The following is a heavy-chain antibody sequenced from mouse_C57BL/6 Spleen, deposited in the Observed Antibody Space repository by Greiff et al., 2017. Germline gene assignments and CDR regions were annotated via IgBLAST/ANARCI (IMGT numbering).Heavy chain of an antibody. Sequence: EVKLVESGEGLVKPGGSLKLSCAASGFTFSSYAMSWVRQTPEKRLEWVAYISSGGDYIYYADTVTGRFTISRDNARNTLYLQMSSLKSEDTAMYYCTKDGGVYDDYDVPFAYWGQGTLVTVSA. J-gene: IGHJ3*01. CDR1: GFTFSSYA. D-gene: IGHD2-4*01. CDR3: TKDGGVYDDYDVPFAY. CDR2: ISSGGDYI. V-gene: IGHV5-9-1*02.